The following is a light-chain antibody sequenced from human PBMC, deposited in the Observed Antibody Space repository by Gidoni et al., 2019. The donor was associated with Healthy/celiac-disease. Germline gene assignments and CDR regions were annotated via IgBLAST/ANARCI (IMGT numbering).Light chain of an antibody. CDR3: QQYNSYPCS. V-gene: IGKV1-5*03. CDR1: QSISSW. CDR2: KAS. J-gene: IGKJ2*04. Sequence: DIQRTKSPSTLSASVGDRVTITCRASQSISSWLAWYQQKPGKAPKLLIYKASSLESGVPSRFSGSGSGTEFTLTISSLQPDDFATYYCQQYNSYPCSFGQGTKLEIK.